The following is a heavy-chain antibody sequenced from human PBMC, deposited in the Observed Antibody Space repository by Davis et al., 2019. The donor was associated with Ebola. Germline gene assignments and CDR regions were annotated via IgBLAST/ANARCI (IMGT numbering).Heavy chain of an antibody. Sequence: ASVQVTCKASGYIFTSYAMNRVRQAPGQGLAWMGWINTNTGNSTYAQSFTGRFVFSLDTSVSTAYLQISSLKAEDTAVYYCARDIVVVPAREAFYGMDVWGKGTTVTVSS. V-gene: IGHV7-4-1*02. D-gene: IGHD2-2*01. J-gene: IGHJ6*04. CDR1: GYIFTSYA. CDR3: ARDIVVVPAREAFYGMDV. CDR2: INTNTGNS.